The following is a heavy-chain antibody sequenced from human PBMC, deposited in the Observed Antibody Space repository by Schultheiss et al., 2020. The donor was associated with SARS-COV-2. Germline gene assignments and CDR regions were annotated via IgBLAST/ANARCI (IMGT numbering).Heavy chain of an antibody. Sequence: GGSLRLSCTASGFTFSSYDMNWVRQAPGKGLEWISYIRSDSSTRRYADSVMGRFTISRDNAENSLYLQMNSLRDEDTAVYYCAAEYYYYMDVWGKGTPVTVSS. D-gene: IGHD2-15*01. CDR3: AAEYYYYMDV. J-gene: IGHJ6*03. CDR2: IRSDSSTR. CDR1: GFTFSSYD. V-gene: IGHV3-48*02.